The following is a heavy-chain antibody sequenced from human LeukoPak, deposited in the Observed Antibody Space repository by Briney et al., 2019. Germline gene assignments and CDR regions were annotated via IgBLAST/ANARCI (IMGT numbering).Heavy chain of an antibody. D-gene: IGHD2-2*01. CDR3: ARVGGCSSTSCYEGWFDP. V-gene: IGHV1-69*13. CDR2: IIPIFGTA. J-gene: IGHJ5*02. Sequence: ASVKVSCKASGGTFSSYAISWVRQAPGQGLEWMGGIIPIFGTANYAQKFQGRVTITADEPTSTAYMELSSLRSEDTAVYYCARVGGCSSTSCYEGWFDPWGQGTLVTVSS. CDR1: GGTFSSYA.